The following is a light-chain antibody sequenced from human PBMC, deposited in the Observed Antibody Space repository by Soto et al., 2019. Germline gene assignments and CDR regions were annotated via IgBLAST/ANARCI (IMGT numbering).Light chain of an antibody. J-gene: IGKJ4*01. CDR3: QQYDNLPQLT. CDR2: AVP. Sequence: DIQLTQSPSFLSASVGDRVTITCRASQGISSYLAWYQQRPRKAPKFLMYAVPTLQSGVPSRFSGSGSGTHFTSSIRSLQPEDIGTYYCQQYDNLPQLTCGAGTKVDIK. V-gene: IGKV1-9*01. CDR1: QGISSY.